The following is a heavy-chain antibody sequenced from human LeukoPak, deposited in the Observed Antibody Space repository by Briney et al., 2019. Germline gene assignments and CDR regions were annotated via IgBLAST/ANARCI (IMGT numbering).Heavy chain of an antibody. CDR1: GGSFSGYY. CDR2: INHSGST. Sequence: SETLSLTCAVYGGSFSGYYWSWIRRPPGKGLEWIGEINHSGSTNYNPPLKSRVTISVDTSKNQFSLKLSSVTAADTAVYYCARGFYGYNLVYWGQGTLVTVSS. D-gene: IGHD5-24*01. CDR3: ARGFYGYNLVY. V-gene: IGHV4-34*01. J-gene: IGHJ4*02.